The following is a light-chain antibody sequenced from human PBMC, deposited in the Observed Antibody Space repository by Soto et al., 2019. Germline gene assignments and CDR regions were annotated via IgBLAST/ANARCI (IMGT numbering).Light chain of an antibody. Sequence: EIVLTQSPGTLSLSPGERATLSCRASHSVTSNYLAWYQQKPGQAPRLLIYAASGRASGIPHRFSGSGTGKDFILTIRRLEPEDVAVHYLQHYGSSPQTFGQGTRVHIK. CDR3: QHYGSSPQT. J-gene: IGKJ1*01. CDR1: HSVTSNY. CDR2: AAS. V-gene: IGKV3-20*01.